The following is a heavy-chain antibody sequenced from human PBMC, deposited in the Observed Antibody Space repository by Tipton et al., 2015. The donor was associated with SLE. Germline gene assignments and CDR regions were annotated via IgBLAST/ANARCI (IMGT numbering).Heavy chain of an antibody. Sequence: TLSLTCSVSGDSISGRYWCWIRQPAGKGLEWIGHFSSSGGTNYNTSLKSRVTISADTSKNEISLKMTSVTAADTAVYYCARRDCGGDCYYGHWGQGTQVTVSS. CDR1: GDSISGRY. J-gene: IGHJ4*02. D-gene: IGHD2-21*01. CDR2: FSSSGGT. CDR3: ARRDCGGDCYYGH. V-gene: IGHV4-59*08.